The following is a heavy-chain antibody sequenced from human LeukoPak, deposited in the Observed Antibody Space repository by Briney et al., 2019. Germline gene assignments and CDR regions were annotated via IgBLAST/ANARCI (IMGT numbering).Heavy chain of an antibody. CDR1: GFTFTSYG. Sequence: GGSLRLSCAASGFTFTSYGMHWVRQAPGKGLEWVSSISSTGSYIFYADSVKGRFTISRDNAKNSLYLQMNSLRAEDTAVYYCAREMDDILTGYGLDYWGQGTLVTVSS. CDR3: AREMDDILTGYGLDY. J-gene: IGHJ4*02. CDR2: ISSTGSYI. V-gene: IGHV3-21*01. D-gene: IGHD3-9*01.